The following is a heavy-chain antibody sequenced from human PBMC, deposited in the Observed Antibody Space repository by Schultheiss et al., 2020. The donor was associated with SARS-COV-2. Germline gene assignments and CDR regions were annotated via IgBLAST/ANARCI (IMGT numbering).Heavy chain of an antibody. D-gene: IGHD2-2*01. J-gene: IGHJ4*02. Sequence: SETLSLTCTVSGGSISSSSYYWGWIRQPPGKGLEWIGYIYYSGSTNYNPSLKSRVTISVDTSKNQFSLKLSSVTAADTAVYYCARVGRSSTSCYQNDYWGQGTLVTVSS. CDR3: ARVGRSSTSCYQNDY. CDR2: IYYSGST. CDR1: GGSISSSSYY. V-gene: IGHV4-61*05.